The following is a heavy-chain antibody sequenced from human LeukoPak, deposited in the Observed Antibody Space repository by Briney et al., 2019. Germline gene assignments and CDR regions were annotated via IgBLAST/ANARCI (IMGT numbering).Heavy chain of an antibody. CDR2: IREDGSGK. CDR1: GFTFSGYW. V-gene: IGHV3-7*01. Sequence: GGSLRLSCAASGFTFSGYWMTWVRQAPGQGLECVANIREDGSGKNYVDSVTGRFTISRDNARNSLYLQMNSLRAEDTAVYYCARGTSTFDYWGQGALVTVSS. CDR3: ARGTSTFDY. J-gene: IGHJ4*02.